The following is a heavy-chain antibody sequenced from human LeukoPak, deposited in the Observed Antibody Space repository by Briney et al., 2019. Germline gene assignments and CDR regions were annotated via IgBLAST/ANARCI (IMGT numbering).Heavy chain of an antibody. CDR3: AKGGAYYDFWSGYYHFDY. D-gene: IGHD3-3*01. Sequence: GGSLRLSCAASGFTFSSYAMSWVRQAPGKGLEWVSAISGSGGSTYYADSVKGRFTISRDNSKNTLYLQMNSLRAEDTAVYYCAKGGAYYDFWSGYYHFDYWGQGTLVTVSS. J-gene: IGHJ4*02. CDR1: GFTFSSYA. V-gene: IGHV3-23*01. CDR2: ISGSGGST.